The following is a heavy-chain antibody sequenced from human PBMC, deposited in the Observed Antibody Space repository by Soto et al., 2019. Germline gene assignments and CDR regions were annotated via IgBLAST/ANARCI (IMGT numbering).Heavy chain of an antibody. J-gene: IGHJ6*01. CDR1: GGSISSYY. V-gene: IGHV4-59*01. CDR2: IYYSGST. CDR3: AREVGSSSWHALFNGMDV. D-gene: IGHD6-13*01. Sequence: QVQLQESGPGLVKPSETLSLTCTVSGGSISSYYWSWIRQPPGKGLEWIGYIYYSGSTNYNPSLKSRVTISVDTSKNQFSLKLSSVTAADTAVYYCAREVGSSSWHALFNGMDVW.